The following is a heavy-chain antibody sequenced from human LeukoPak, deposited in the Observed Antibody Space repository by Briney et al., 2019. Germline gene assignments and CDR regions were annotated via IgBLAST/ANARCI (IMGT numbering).Heavy chain of an antibody. CDR2: ISSSGSTI. D-gene: IGHD2-15*01. CDR3: ARDQCSGGSCYSYYYYGMDV. J-gene: IGHJ6*02. V-gene: IGHV3-48*03. CDR1: GLTFSSYE. Sequence: GGSLRLSCAVSGLTFSSYEMNWVRQAPGKGLEWVSYISSSGSTIYYADSVKGRFTISRDNAKNSLYLQMNSLRAEDTAVYYCARDQCSGGSCYSYYYYGMDVWGQGTTVTVSS.